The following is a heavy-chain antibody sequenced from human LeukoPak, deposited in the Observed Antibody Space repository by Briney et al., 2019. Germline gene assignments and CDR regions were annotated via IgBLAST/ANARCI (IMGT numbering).Heavy chain of an antibody. CDR1: GDSVSSNSAA. J-gene: IGHJ4*02. CDR2: TYYRSKWYN. Sequence: SQTLSLTCAISGDSVSSNSAAWNWIRQSPSRGLGWLGRTYYRSKWYNDYAVSVKSRITINPDTSKNQFSLQLNSVTPEDTAVYYCARGYCSSTSCSKGDFDYWGQGTLVTVSS. D-gene: IGHD2-2*01. CDR3: ARGYCSSTSCSKGDFDY. V-gene: IGHV6-1*01.